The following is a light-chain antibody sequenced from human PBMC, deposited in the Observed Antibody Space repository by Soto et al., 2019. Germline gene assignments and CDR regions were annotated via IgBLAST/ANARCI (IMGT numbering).Light chain of an antibody. J-gene: IGLJ3*02. V-gene: IGLV2-14*01. CDR3: SSYTRGSTLV. CDR2: EVG. CDR1: SSDIGTYDY. Sequence: QSALTQPASVSGSPGQSITISCTGTSSDIGTYDYVSWYQQHPDKAPKLMIYEVGNRPSGVSNRFSGSKSGNTASLTISGLQSEDEGNYYCSSYTRGSTLVFGGGTKLTVL.